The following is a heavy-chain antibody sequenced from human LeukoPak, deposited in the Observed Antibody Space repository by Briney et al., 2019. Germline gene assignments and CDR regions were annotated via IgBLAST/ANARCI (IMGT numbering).Heavy chain of an antibody. D-gene: IGHD5-12*01. CDR2: IYYSGST. J-gene: IGHJ4*02. CDR1: GGSISSGDYY. V-gene: IGHV4-30-4*01. CDR3: ARRRRGYSSYDYDPGFDY. Sequence: PSETLSLTCTVSGGSISSGDYYWSWIRQPPGKGLEWIGYIYYSGSTYYNPSLKSRVTISVDTSKNQFSLKLSSVTAADTAVYYCARRRRGYSSYDYDPGFDYWGQGTLVTVSS.